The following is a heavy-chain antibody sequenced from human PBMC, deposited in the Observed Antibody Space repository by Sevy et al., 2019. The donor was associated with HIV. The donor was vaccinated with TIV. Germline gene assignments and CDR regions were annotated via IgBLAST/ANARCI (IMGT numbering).Heavy chain of an antibody. J-gene: IGHJ4*02. Sequence: ASVKDSCKASGYTFTSYGISWVRQAPGQGLEWMGWISAYNGNTNYAQKLQGRVTMTTDTSTSTAYMELRSLRSDDTAVYYCARDSLYDSSGYYYNFDYWGQGTLVTVSS. V-gene: IGHV1-18*04. D-gene: IGHD3-22*01. CDR2: ISAYNGNT. CDR1: GYTFTSYG. CDR3: ARDSLYDSSGYYYNFDY.